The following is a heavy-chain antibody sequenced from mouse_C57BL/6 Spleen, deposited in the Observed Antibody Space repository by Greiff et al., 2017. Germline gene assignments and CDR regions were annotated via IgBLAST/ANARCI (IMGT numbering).Heavy chain of an antibody. Sequence: VQLQQSGPELVKPGASVKIPCKASGYTFTDYNMDWVKQSHGKSLEWIGDINPNNGGTTYNQKFKGKATLTVDKSSSTAYMELRSLTSEDTAVYYCARGGYDYGMDYWGQGTSVTVSS. D-gene: IGHD2-2*01. V-gene: IGHV1-18*01. CDR3: ARGGYDYGMDY. CDR1: GYTFTDYN. J-gene: IGHJ4*01. CDR2: INPNNGGT.